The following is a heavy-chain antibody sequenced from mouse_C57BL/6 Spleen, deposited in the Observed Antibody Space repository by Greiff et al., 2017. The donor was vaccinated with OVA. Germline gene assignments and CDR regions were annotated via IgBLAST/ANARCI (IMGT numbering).Heavy chain of an antibody. D-gene: IGHD3-2*02. V-gene: IGHV1-82*01. J-gene: IGHJ4*01. CDR2: IYPGDGDT. CDR1: GYAFSSSW. CDR3: AKDSSSYDYAMDY. Sequence: QVQLQESGPELVKPGALVKISCKASGYAFSSSWMNWVKQRPGQGLEWIGRIYPGDGDTNYNGKFKGKATLTADKSSSTAYMQLSSLTSEDSAVYFCAKDSSSYDYAMDYWGQGTTVTVSS.